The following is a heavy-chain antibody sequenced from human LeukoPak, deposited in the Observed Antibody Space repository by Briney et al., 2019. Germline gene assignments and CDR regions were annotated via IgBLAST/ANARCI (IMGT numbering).Heavy chain of an antibody. D-gene: IGHD4-23*01. CDR3: SRDRWYHAFGI. CDR1: GFTFADYA. Sequence: GGSLRLSCTASGFTFADYAMSWFRQAPGKGLEWVGFIRGKAYGGTTEYAASAKGRFTISRDDSKSIAHLQMNSLKTEDTAVYYCSRDRWYHAFGIWGQGTMVTVSS. J-gene: IGHJ3*02. V-gene: IGHV3-49*03. CDR2: IRGKAYGGTT.